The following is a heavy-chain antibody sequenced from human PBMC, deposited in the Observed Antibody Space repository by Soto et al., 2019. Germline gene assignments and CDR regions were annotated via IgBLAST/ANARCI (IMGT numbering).Heavy chain of an antibody. CDR2: ISHTGIL. J-gene: IGHJ4*02. D-gene: IGHD2-21*01. CDR3: ASRPVIGPL. CDR1: GGSISSIKW. V-gene: IGHV4-4*02. Sequence: PSETLSLTCGVSGGSISSIKWWTWVRQPPGMGLDWIGEISHTGILNYNPSLASRVTISMDKSKNQLSLELNSVTAADTAVYYCASRPVIGPLWGQGILVTVSS.